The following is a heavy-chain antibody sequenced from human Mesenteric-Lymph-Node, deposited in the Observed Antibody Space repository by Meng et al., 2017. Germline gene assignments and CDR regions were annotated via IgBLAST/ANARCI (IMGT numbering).Heavy chain of an antibody. D-gene: IGHD2-2*01. V-gene: IGHV4-34*01. CDR3: ARGGYCSSTSCPRPLY. Sequence: QVQVQQRGAGLLKPSETLSLTCAVDGGSFISSCWSWIRQPPGEGLDCIGTILLNRSNTYNPSFKSRLTVSGDTSKNHFSVAAADTAVYYCARGGYCSSTSCPRPLYWGQGTLVTVSS. CDR1: GGSFISSC. J-gene: IGHJ4*02. CDR2: ILLNRSN.